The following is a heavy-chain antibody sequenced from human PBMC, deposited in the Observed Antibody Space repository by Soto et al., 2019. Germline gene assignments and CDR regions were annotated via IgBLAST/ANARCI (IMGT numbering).Heavy chain of an antibody. J-gene: IGHJ4*02. CDR1: GFTFSSYG. CDR2: IWYDGSNK. V-gene: IGHV3-33*01. CDR3: ARDQALYYFDY. Sequence: AGGSLRLSCAASGFTFSSYGMHWVRQAPGKGLEWVAVIWYDGSNKYYADSVKGRFTISRDNSKNTLYLQMNSLRAEDTAVYYCARDQALYYFDYWGQGTLVTVPS.